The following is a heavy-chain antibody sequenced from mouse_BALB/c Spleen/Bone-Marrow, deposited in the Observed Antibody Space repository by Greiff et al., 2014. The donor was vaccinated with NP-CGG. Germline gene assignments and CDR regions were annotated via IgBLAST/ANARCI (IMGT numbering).Heavy chain of an antibody. D-gene: IGHD1-1*01. J-gene: IGHJ1*01. CDR1: GFNIKDTY. V-gene: IGHV14-3*02. CDR2: IDPANGNT. CDR3: ARYDYGWYFYV. Sequence: EVKLQESGAELVKPGASVKLSCTASGFNIKDTYTHWVKQRPEQGLEWIGRIDPANGNTKYDPKFQGKATITADTSSNTAYLQLSSLTSEDTAVYYCARYDYGWYFYVWGAGTTVTVSS.